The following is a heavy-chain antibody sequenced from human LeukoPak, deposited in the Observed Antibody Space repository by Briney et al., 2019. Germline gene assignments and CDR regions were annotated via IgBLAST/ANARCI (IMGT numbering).Heavy chain of an antibody. CDR1: GYSISSGYY. CDR2: IYYSGST. V-gene: IGHV4-38-2*01. CDR3: ASHCDRRGSLDY. J-gene: IGHJ4*02. D-gene: IGHD2-21*01. Sequence: RSSETLSLACAVSGYSISSGYYWGWIRQPPGKGLEWIESIYYSGSTYYNPSLKSRVTISVDTSKNQFSLKLSSVTAADTAVYYCASHCDRRGSLDYWGQGTLVTVSS.